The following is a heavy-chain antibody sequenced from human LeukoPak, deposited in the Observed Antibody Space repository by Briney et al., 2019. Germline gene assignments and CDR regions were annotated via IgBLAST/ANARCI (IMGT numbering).Heavy chain of an antibody. CDR2: IYYSGST. D-gene: IGHD2-2*01. CDR1: GGSISSSSYY. CDR3: ARQSYCSSTSCYLDY. Sequence: SETLSLTCTVSGGSISSSSYYWGWIRQPPGKGVEWIGSIYYSGSTYYNPSLKSRVTISVDTSKNQFSLKLSSVTAADTAVYYCARQSYCSSTSCYLDYWGQGTLVTVSS. J-gene: IGHJ4*02. V-gene: IGHV4-39*01.